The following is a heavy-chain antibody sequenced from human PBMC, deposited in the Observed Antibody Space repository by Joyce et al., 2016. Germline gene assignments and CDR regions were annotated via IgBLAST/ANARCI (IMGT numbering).Heavy chain of an antibody. V-gene: IGHV3-13*01. Sequence: EVQVVASGGGLVQPGGSLRLSCAASGFTFRNYAMQWVRQATGKRVDGVSAIGTACDTYYAGSEKGRFTISRENAKNSLYLQMNSLKAVDTAVYYCARISGAYDDSVVYSFWGAFDIWGQGTMVTVSS. CDR2: IGTACDT. CDR1: GFTFRNYA. CDR3: ARISGAYDDSVVYSFWGAFDI. D-gene: IGHD3-22*01. J-gene: IGHJ3*02.